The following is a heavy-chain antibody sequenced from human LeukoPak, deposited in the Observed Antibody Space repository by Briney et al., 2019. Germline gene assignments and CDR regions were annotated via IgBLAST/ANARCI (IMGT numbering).Heavy chain of an antibody. D-gene: IGHD2-15*01. V-gene: IGHV4-39*07. CDR2: IYYSGST. CDR1: GGSISSSSYY. Sequence: SETLSLTCTVSGGSISSSSYYWGWIRQPPGKGLEWIGSIYYSGSTYYNPSLKSRVTISVDTSKNQFSLKLSSVTAADTAVYYCARAGALGHCSGGSCYLYWGQGTLVTVSS. CDR3: ARAGALGHCSGGSCYLY. J-gene: IGHJ4*02.